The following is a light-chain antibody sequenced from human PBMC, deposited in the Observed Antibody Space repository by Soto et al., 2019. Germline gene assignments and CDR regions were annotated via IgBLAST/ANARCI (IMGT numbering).Light chain of an antibody. CDR3: QGWDSSSDHRV. V-gene: IGLV3-21*02. CDR2: DDS. Sequence: SYDLTQPPSVSVAPGQTARITCGGNNIGSKSVHWYQQKPGQAPVLVVYDDSDRPSGIPERFSGSNSGNTATLTISRVEDGDEADYYCQGWDSSSDHRVFGTGTKVTVL. CDR1: NIGSKS. J-gene: IGLJ1*01.